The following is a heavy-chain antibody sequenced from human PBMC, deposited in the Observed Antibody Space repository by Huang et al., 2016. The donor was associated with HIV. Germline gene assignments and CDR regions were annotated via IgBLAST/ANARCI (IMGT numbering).Heavy chain of an antibody. V-gene: IGHV2-5*02. J-gene: IGHJ4*02. CDR3: VHRLRYGKWYVDY. D-gene: IGHD6-13*01. Sequence: QITLKECGPTLVKPTQTLTLPCTFSGFSLTSSGVAVGWIRQPPGTALEWLALIYWDNEERFSPSLKTRLTITKDTPKNEVVLTMTNMDPVDTATYYCVHRLRYGKWYVDYWGQGVLVTVSS. CDR2: IYWDNEE. CDR1: GFSLTSSGVA.